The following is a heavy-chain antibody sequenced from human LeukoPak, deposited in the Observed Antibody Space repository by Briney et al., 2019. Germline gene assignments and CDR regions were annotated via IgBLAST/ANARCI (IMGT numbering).Heavy chain of an antibody. CDR1: GFTFSDYY. CDR2: ISSSGSTI. J-gene: IGHJ4*02. Sequence: GGSLRLSCAASGFTFSDYYMSWIRQAPGKGLEWVSYISSSGSTIYYADSVKGRFTISRDNAKNSLYLQMNSLRVEDTAVYYCARDHFNSSGAGTFDYWGQGTLVTVSS. V-gene: IGHV3-11*04. CDR3: ARDHFNSSGAGTFDY. D-gene: IGHD6-19*01.